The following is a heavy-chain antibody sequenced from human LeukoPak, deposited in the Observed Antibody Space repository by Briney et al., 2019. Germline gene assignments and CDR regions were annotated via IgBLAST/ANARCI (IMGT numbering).Heavy chain of an antibody. CDR3: ARKSSRGGFNGYDFWYFDL. CDR1: GGSISSYF. D-gene: IGHD5-12*01. V-gene: IGHV4-59*08. J-gene: IGHJ2*01. CDR2: ISYSGST. Sequence: SETLSLTCTVSGGSISSYFWSWLRQPPGKRLEWIGYISYSGSTDYNPSLKSRVTLSVDTSKNRLSLRLSSVTAADTAVYYCARKSSRGGFNGYDFWYFDLWGRGTLVTVSS.